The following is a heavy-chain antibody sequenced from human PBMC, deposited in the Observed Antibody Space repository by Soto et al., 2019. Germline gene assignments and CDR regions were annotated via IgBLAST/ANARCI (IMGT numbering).Heavy chain of an antibody. CDR3: ARGSDTARRVVTAIRNWFDH. V-gene: IGHV1-69*13. D-gene: IGHD2-21*02. J-gene: IGHJ5*02. CDR1: GGTFSSYA. Sequence: SVKVSCKASGGTFSSYAISWVRQAPGQGLEWMGGIIPIFGTANYAQKFQGRVTITADESTSTAYMELSSLRSEDTAVYYCARGSDTARRVVTAIRNWFDHWRQGTLRSVYS. CDR2: IIPIFGTA.